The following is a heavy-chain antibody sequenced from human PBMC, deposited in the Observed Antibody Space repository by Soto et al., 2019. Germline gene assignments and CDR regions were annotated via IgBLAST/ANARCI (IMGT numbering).Heavy chain of an antibody. CDR1: GYSISSGYY. CDR2: IYHSGST. J-gene: IGHJ4*02. CDR3: ARNLLYRTDY. Sequence: PSETLSLTCAVSGYSISSGYYWGWIRQPPGKGLEWIGSIYHSGSTYYNPSLKRRVTISVDTSKNQFSLKLSSVTAADTAVYYCARNLLYRTDYWGQGTLVTVSS. V-gene: IGHV4-38-2*01. D-gene: IGHD1-26*01.